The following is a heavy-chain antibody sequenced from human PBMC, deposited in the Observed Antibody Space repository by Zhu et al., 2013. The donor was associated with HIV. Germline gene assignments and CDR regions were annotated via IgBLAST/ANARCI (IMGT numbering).Heavy chain of an antibody. J-gene: IGHJ6*02. CDR3: ARRCSGGSCYSGYYYYGMDV. D-gene: IGHD2-15*01. Sequence: QVQLVQSGAEVKKPGSSVKVSCKASGGTFSSYAISWVRQAPGQGLEWMGGIIPIFGTANYAQKFQGRVTITADESTSTAYMELSSLRSEDTAVYYCARRCSGGSCYSGYYYYGMDVWGQGTTVTVSS. CDR2: IIPIFGTA. V-gene: IGHV1-69*12. CDR1: GGTFSSYA.